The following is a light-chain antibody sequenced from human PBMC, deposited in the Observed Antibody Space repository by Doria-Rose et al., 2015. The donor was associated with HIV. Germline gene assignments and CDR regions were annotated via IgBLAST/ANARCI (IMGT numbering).Light chain of an antibody. J-gene: IGKJ4*01. CDR3: QNYNSAPLT. CDR1: QGISNF. CDR2: AAS. Sequence: PSSLSASVGDRVTITCRASQGISNFLAWYQQKPGRVPKPLIYAASTLQSGVPSRFSGSGSGTDFSLTISTLQPEDVAIYYCQNYNSAPLTFGGGSKVEIK. V-gene: IGKV1-27*01.